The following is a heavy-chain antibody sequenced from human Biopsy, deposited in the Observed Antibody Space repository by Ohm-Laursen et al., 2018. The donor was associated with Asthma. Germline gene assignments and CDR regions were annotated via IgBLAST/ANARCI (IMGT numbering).Heavy chain of an antibody. V-gene: IGHV3-30*03. CDR1: GFTFSSYG. D-gene: IGHD3-3*01. J-gene: IGHJ4*02. CDR2: ISYDGSNK. Sequence: SLRLSCTATGFTFSSYGMHWVRQAPGKGLEWVAVISYDGSNKYYADSVKGRFTISRDNSKNTLYLQMNSLRAEDTAVYYCASQSSGPDFWSGYYYFDYWGQGTLVTVSS. CDR3: ASQSSGPDFWSGYYYFDY.